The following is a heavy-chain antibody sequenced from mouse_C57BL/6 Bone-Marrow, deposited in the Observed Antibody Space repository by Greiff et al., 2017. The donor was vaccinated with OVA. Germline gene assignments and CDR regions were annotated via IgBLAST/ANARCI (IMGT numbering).Heavy chain of an antibody. CDR1: GFTFSDYG. CDR2: ISNLAYSI. V-gene: IGHV5-15*01. Sequence: EVKVVESGGGLVQPGGSLKLSCAASGFTFSDYGMAWVRQAPRKGPEWVAFISNLAYSIYYADTVTGRFTISRENAKNTLYLEMSSLRSEDTAMYYCARHREYYGSRNWYFDVWGTGTTVTVSS. CDR3: ARHREYYGSRNWYFDV. D-gene: IGHD1-1*01. J-gene: IGHJ1*03.